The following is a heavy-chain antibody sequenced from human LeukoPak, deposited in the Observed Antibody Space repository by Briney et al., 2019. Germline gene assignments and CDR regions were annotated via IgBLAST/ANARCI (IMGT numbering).Heavy chain of an antibody. D-gene: IGHD6-19*01. V-gene: IGHV1-2*02. J-gene: IGHJ4*02. Sequence: ASEKVSCKASGYTFTGNYMHWVRQAPGQGLEWMGWINPNSGGTIYAQKFQGRVTMTRDTSISTAYMELSRLTSDDTAVYYCARIAVAGRTSYYFDCWGQGTLVIVSS. CDR2: INPNSGGT. CDR3: ARIAVAGRTSYYFDC. CDR1: GYTFTGNY.